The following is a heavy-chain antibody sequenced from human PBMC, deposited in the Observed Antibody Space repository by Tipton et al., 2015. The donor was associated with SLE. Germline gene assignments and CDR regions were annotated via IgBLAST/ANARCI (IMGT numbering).Heavy chain of an antibody. CDR2: ISYDGSNK. J-gene: IGHJ5*02. Sequence: AVSGFTFSSYTMHWVRQAPGKGLEWVAVISYDGSNKYYADSVKGRFTISRDNSKSTLYLQMNSLRVEDTAVYYCARDRIRYFDWLFPGWFDPWGQGTLVTVSS. V-gene: IGHV3-30*04. CDR3: ARDRIRYFDWLFPGWFDP. CDR1: GFTFSSYT. D-gene: IGHD3-9*01.